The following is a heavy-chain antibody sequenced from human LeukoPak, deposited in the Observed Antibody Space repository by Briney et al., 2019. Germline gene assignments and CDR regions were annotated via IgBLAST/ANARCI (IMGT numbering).Heavy chain of an antibody. CDR3: ARDRGGYGSNWFDP. CDR1: GLIFSNCW. V-gene: IGHV4-4*02. D-gene: IGHD5-12*01. J-gene: IGHJ5*02. Sequence: GSLRLSCAASGLIFSNCWMTWVRQAPGKGLEWIGYIYHSGSTYYNPSLKSRVTISVDRSKNQFSLKLSSVTAADTAVYYCARDRGGYGSNWFDPWGQGTLVTVSS. CDR2: IYHSGST.